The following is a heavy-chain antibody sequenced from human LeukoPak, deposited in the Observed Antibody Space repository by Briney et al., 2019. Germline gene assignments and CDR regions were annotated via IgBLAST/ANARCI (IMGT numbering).Heavy chain of an antibody. Sequence: GASVKVSCKASGGTFSSYSISWVRQAPGQGLEWMGRINPYLGIANYAQGFQDRVTITADRSTSTAYMELSSLTSEDTAVYYCASGTTMVPTDYWGQGTPVTVSS. CDR3: ASGTTMVPTDY. CDR1: GGTFSSYS. D-gene: IGHD5-18*01. CDR2: INPYLGIA. J-gene: IGHJ4*02. V-gene: IGHV1-69*02.